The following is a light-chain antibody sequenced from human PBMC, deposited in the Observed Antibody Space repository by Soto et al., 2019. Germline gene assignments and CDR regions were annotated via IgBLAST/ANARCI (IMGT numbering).Light chain of an antibody. CDR1: ISDVGGYNY. CDR3: SSYTSSSTLSV. CDR2: EVS. Sequence: QSLLTQAASVSGSPGQSITISCTGTISDVGGYNYVSWYQQHPGKAPKLMIYEVSNRPSGVSNRFSGSKYGNTASLTISGLQAEDEADYYCSSYTSSSTLSVFGTGTKVTVL. J-gene: IGLJ1*01. V-gene: IGLV2-14*01.